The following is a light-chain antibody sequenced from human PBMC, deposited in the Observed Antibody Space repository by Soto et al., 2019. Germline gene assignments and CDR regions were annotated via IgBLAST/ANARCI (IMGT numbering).Light chain of an antibody. CDR1: QSVGSN. V-gene: IGKV3-11*01. Sequence: EIVLIQSPATLSLSPGARATLSCRASQSVGSNVAWYQQNPGQAPRLLIFDASNRATGMPAMFSGRGSGTDFILAISSLEPEDFVVYYCQQHSNWPLTFGGGTKVDIK. J-gene: IGKJ4*01. CDR2: DAS. CDR3: QQHSNWPLT.